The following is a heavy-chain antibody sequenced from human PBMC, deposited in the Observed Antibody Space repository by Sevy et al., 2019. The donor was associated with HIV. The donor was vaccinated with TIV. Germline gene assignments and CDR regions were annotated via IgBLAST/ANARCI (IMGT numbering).Heavy chain of an antibody. V-gene: IGHV3-49*03. CDR2: IRSEAYGGTT. J-gene: IGHJ4*02. Sequence: GGSLRLSCTGSGFTFGDYAMSWFRQAPGMGLEWVGFIRSEAYGGTTAYAASVEGRFTISRDDSKSVAYLQMNSLKTEDTAVYYCTRDKNPPLDYWGQGTLVTVSS. CDR3: TRDKNPPLDY. CDR1: GFTFGDYA.